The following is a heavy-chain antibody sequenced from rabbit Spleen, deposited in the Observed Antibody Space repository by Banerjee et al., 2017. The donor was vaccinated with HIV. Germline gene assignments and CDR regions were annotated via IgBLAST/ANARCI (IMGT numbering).Heavy chain of an antibody. V-gene: IGHV1S45*01. J-gene: IGHJ4*01. Sequence: QEELEESGGGLVKPEGSLTLTCKASGFSFSDRDVMCWVRQAPGKGLEWIACINTATGKPVYATWASGRFTISTTSSTTVTLQMTSLTAADTATYFCARDLVAVIGWNSNLWGPGTLVTVS. D-gene: IGHD1-1*01. CDR3: ARDLVAVIGWNSNL. CDR1: GFSFSDRDV. CDR2: INTATGKP.